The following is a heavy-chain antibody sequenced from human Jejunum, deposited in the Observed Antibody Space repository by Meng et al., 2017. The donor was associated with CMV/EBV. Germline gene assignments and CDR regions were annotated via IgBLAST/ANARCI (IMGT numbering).Heavy chain of an antibody. CDR1: RGTFSSYA. D-gene: IGHD3-10*01. CDR3: GRGSYFDY. Sequence: QVQLVPACAEVKESWASVYASGKASRGTFSSYAISWVRQAPGQGLEWMERIIRILGKANYAQKSQGRVTIAADKSTSAAYMELRSLRSDDMAVYYCGRGSYFDYWGQGTLVTVSS. V-gene: IGHV1-69*04. CDR2: IIRILGKA. J-gene: IGHJ4*02.